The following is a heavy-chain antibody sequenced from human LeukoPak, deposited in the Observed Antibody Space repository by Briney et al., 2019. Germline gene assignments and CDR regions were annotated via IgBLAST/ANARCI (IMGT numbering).Heavy chain of an antibody. D-gene: IGHD3-22*01. V-gene: IGHV4-59*01. Sequence: SVTLSLTCTVSGGSISSYYWSWIRQPPGKGLEWIGYIYYSGSTDYNPSLKSRVTISVDTSKNQFSLKLSSVTAADTAMYYCARGSYYYDSSDYFNYWGQGTLVTVSS. J-gene: IGHJ4*02. CDR2: IYYSGST. CDR3: ARGSYYYDSSDYFNY. CDR1: GGSISSYY.